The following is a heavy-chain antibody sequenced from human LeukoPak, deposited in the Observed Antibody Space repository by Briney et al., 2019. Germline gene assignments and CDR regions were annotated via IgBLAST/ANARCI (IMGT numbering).Heavy chain of an antibody. CDR2: MSPDSGYA. J-gene: IGHJ4*02. D-gene: IGHD5-12*01. CDR3: EIYTGYDSF. CDR1: GYTFTSYD. Sequence: ASVKVSCKASGYTFTSYDITWVRQATGQGLEWMGWMSPDSGYAGYAQTFQGRVSLTRNTSVSTAFMELSSLRSEDTAVYYCEIYTGYDSFWGQGTLVTVSS. V-gene: IGHV1-8*01.